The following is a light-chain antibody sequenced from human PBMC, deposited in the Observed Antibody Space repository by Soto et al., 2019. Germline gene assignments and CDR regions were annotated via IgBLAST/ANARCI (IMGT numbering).Light chain of an antibody. J-gene: IGLJ2*01. V-gene: IGLV2-23*03. CDR2: EGS. CDR1: SSDFGIFDL. Sequence: QPVLTQPASVSGSPGQSITISCTATSSDFGIFDLVSWYQQYPGKAPKVIIFEGSKRPSGVSDRFSGSTSGNTASLTISGLQAEDEADYHCCSYAGNRTFVFGGGTKLTVL. CDR3: CSYAGNRTFV.